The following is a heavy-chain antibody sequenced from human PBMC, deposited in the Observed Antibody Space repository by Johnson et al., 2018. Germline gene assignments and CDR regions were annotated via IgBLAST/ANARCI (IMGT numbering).Heavy chain of an antibody. CDR3: ASEMGIIRANYYYYGMDV. Sequence: QVQLVESGGGVVQPGRSLRLSCAASGFTFSNYGMHWVRQAPGKGLEWVAVISYDGSNKSYADSVKGRFTISRDNSNNTLYLQRNSTRAEDTAVYYCASEMGIIRANYYYYGMDVWGQGTTVTVSS. CDR1: GFTFSNYG. V-gene: IGHV3-30*03. D-gene: IGHD3-3*01. CDR2: ISYDGSNK. J-gene: IGHJ6*02.